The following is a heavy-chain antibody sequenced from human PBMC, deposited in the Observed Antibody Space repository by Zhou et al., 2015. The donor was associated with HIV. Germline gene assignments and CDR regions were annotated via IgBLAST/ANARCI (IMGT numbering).Heavy chain of an antibody. CDR2: VNPQSGNT. D-gene: IGHD3-16*01. Sequence: VQLVQSGAEVKKPGASVRVSCQASGYIFTSYDFNWVRRAAGQGLEWMGWVNPQSGNTGYSPKFRGRVSMTRNISSATVSMELRGLTPDDTATYFCVRGVGNWGSFVFDVWGHGTVVTVSS. J-gene: IGHJ3*01. CDR3: VRGVGNWGSFVFDV. CDR1: GYIFTSYD. V-gene: IGHV1-8*01.